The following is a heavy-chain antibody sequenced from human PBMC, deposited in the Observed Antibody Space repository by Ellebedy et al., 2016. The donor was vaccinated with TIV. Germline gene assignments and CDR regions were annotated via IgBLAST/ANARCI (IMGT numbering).Heavy chain of an antibody. CDR1: GGTFSSYA. J-gene: IGHJ4*02. CDR2: IIPIFGTA. CDR3: ARARGVRNDY. D-gene: IGHD3-10*01. V-gene: IGHV1-69*05. Sequence: SVKVSXXASGGTFSSYAISWVRQAPGQGLEWMGGIIPIFGTANYAQKFQGRVTMTRNTSISTAYMELSSLRSEDTAVYYCARARGVRNDYWGQGTLVTVSS.